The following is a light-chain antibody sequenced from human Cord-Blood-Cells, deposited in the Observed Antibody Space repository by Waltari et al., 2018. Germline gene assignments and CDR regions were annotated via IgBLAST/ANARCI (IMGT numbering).Light chain of an antibody. CDR3: SSYTSSSTLEV. V-gene: IGLV2-14*01. CDR2: DVS. Sequence: QSALTQPASASGSPGQSITISSTGTSSDVGGYNYVSWYQQHPGNAPKLIIYDVSNRPSGVSNRFSGSKSGNTASLTISGLQAEDEADYYCSSYTSSSTLEVFGTGTKVTVL. J-gene: IGLJ1*01. CDR1: SSDVGGYNY.